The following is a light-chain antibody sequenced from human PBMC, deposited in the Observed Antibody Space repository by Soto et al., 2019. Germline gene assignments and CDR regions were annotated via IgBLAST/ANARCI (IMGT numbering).Light chain of an antibody. CDR3: LQDYNYPLT. CDR2: AAS. J-gene: IGKJ1*01. CDR1: QGIRNG. V-gene: IGKV1-6*01. Sequence: AIQMTQSPSSLSASIVDRVTITCRASQGIRNGLGWYQQKPGKTPKLLIYAASSLQSGVPSRFSGSGSGTDFTLSISSLQPEDFATYYCLQDYNYPLTFGQGTKVDIK.